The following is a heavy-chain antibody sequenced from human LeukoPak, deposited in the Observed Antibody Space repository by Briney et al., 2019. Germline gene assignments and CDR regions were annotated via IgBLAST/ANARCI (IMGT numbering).Heavy chain of an antibody. V-gene: IGHV1-18*01. Sequence: ASVKVSCKASGYTFTSYGISWVRQAPGQGLEWMGWISAYNGNTNYAQKLQGRVTMTTDTSTSTAYMELRSLRSDDTAVYYCARSNYYDSSGYPQSWGQGTLVTVSS. CDR1: GYTFTSYG. D-gene: IGHD3-22*01. CDR3: ARSNYYDSSGYPQS. J-gene: IGHJ4*02. CDR2: ISAYNGNT.